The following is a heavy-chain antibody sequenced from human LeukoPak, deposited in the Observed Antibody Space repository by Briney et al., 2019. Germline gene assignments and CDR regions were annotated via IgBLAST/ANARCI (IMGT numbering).Heavy chain of an antibody. D-gene: IGHD6-19*01. J-gene: IGHJ4*02. CDR3: ARGIAVAATIDF. Sequence: ASVKVSCKASGYTFTGYYMHWVRQAPGQGLEWMGWINPNSGGTDYAQKFQGWVTMTRDTSISTAYMELSRLRSDDTAVYYCARGIAVAATIDFWGQGTLVTVSS. V-gene: IGHV1-2*04. CDR2: INPNSGGT. CDR1: GYTFTGYY.